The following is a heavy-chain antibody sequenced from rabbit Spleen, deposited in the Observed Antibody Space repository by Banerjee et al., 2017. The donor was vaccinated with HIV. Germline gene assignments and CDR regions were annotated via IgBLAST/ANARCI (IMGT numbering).Heavy chain of an antibody. CDR2: IAGSSGST. CDR3: ARDSGTSFSSYGMDL. J-gene: IGHJ6*01. CDR1: GFSFSRSDY. D-gene: IGHD8-1*01. Sequence: QSLEESGGDLVKPGASLTLTCTASGFSFSRSDYMCWVRQAPGKGLEWISCIAGSSGSTYYASWAKGRFTISKTSSTTVTLQMTSLTVADTATYFCARDSGTSFSSYGMDLWGPGTLVTVS. V-gene: IGHV1S40*01.